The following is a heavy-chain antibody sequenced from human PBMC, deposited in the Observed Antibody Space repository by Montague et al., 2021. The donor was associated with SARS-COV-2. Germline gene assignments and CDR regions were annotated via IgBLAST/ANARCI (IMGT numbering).Heavy chain of an antibody. CDR1: GGSISSYY. D-gene: IGHD3-10*01. J-gene: IGHJ3*02. CDR2: IYYSGSN. CDR3: ASNTSDCITMVQAFDI. V-gene: IGHV4-59*08. Sequence: SETLSLTCTVSGGSISSYYWSWIRQPPGTGLEWIGYIYYSGSNNYNPSLKSRVTISVDTSKNQFSLKLSSVTAADTAVYYCASNTSDCITMVQAFDIWGQGTMVTVSS.